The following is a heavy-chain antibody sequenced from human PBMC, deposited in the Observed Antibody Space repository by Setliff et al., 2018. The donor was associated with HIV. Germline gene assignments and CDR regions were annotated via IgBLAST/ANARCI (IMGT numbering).Heavy chain of an antibody. D-gene: IGHD6-6*01. V-gene: IGHV4-39*07. Sequence: SETLSLTCTVSGDSISSTTYYWGWIRQPPGKGLEWIGSIYPSGSAFYNPSLKSPVTMSVDTSRNQFSLRSLRSDDTAVYYCARDEPKNTEAAPGYWGQGTLVTVSS. CDR3: ARDEPKNTEAAPGY. CDR1: GDSISSTTYY. J-gene: IGHJ4*02. CDR2: IYPSGSA.